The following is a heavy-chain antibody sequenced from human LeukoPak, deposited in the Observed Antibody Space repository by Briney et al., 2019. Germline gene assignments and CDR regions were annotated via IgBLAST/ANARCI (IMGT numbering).Heavy chain of an antibody. CDR1: GLTFSGSD. D-gene: IGHD5-24*01. J-gene: IGHJ6*02. V-gene: IGHV3-73*01. CDR2: IRSKANTYAT. CDR3: VRRMGGGNYYGLDV. Sequence: GGSLTLSCAASGLTFSGSDMHCVRQASGKGLEWVGRIRSKANTYATEYAASVEGRLTISRDDSKNTAYLQMNSLKTEDTAVYYCVRRMGGGNYYGLDVWGQGTTVTVSS.